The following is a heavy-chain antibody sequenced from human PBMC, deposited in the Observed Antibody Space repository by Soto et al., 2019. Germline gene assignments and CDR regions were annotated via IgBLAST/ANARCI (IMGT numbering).Heavy chain of an antibody. V-gene: IGHV1-3*01. CDR2: INAGNGNT. J-gene: IGHJ3*01. CDR3: ARDDSTYCSSTSCYRG. D-gene: IGHD2-2*01. Sequence: ASVKVSCKASGYTFTSYAMHWVRQAPGQRLEWMGWINAGNGNTKYSQKFQGRVTITRDTSASTAYMELSSLRSEDTAVCYCARDDSTYCSSTSCYRGWGQGTMVTVSS. CDR1: GYTFTSYA.